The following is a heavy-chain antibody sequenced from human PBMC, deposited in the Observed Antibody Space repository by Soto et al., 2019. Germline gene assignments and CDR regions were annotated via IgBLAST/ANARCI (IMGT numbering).Heavy chain of an antibody. D-gene: IGHD7-27*01. CDR3: ARDRGGAVWGIDY. Sequence: QVQLQESGPGLVKPSETLSLTCTVSGVSTSTFYWSWIRQPPGKGLEWIGYIYSSGTTNYHPSLKSRVTISVDTPKNQVSLRLSSVTAADTAVYYCARDRGGAVWGIDYWGQGTLVTVSS. V-gene: IGHV4-59*01. CDR2: IYSSGTT. CDR1: GVSTSTFY. J-gene: IGHJ4*02.